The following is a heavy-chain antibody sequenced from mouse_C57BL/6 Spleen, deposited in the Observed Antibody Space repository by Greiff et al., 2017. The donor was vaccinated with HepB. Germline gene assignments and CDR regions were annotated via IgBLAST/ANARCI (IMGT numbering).Heavy chain of an antibody. CDR2: ISSGGDYI. V-gene: IGHV5-9-1*02. D-gene: IGHD2-3*01. J-gene: IGHJ1*03. CDR1: GFTFSSYA. Sequence: DVMLVESGEGLVKPGGSLKLSCAASGFTFSSYAMSWVRQTPEKRLEWVAYISSGGDYIYYADPVKGRFTISRDNARNTLYLQMSSLKSEDTAMYYCTRDDGYYGWYFDVWGTGTTVTVSS. CDR3: TRDDGYYGWYFDV.